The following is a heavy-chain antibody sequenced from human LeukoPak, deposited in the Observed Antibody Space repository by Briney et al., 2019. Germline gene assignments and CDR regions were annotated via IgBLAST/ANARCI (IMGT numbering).Heavy chain of an antibody. Sequence: SETLSLTCNVSGDSMSRYYWSWLRQPAGKGLEWIGRIYFGGGTSYNPSLKSRVTMSVDTSKNRFSLNLSSVTAADTAVYYCARTTGFAVAGGYYFDYWGQGILVTVSS. CDR2: IYFGGGT. CDR3: ARTTGFAVAGGYYFDY. CDR1: GDSMSRYY. D-gene: IGHD6-19*01. V-gene: IGHV4-4*07. J-gene: IGHJ4*02.